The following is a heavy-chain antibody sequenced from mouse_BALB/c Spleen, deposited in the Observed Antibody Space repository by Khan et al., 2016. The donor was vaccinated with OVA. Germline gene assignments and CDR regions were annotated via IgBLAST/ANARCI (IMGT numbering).Heavy chain of an antibody. CDR3: AREGAYYRSDGWFAY. V-gene: IGHV1-4*01. CDR1: GYTFTSYT. Sequence: VELVESGAELARPSPSVKMSCKASGYTFTSYTMHWVKQRPGQGLEWIGHIYPGSGYTNYNQKIKDKATLTADKSSRIAYMQLSSITTEDSAVYYCAREGAYYRSDGWFAYWGQGTLVTVSA. CDR2: IYPGSGYT. J-gene: IGHJ3*01. D-gene: IGHD2-14*01.